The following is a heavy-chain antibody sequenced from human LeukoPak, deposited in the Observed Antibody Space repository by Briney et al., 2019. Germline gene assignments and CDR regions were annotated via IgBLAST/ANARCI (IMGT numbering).Heavy chain of an antibody. J-gene: IGHJ4*02. CDR3: ARNLMRYYDSSGYPKYYFDC. V-gene: IGHV4-39*01. D-gene: IGHD3-22*01. Sequence: SETLSLTCSVSGGSISISTYYWVWIRQPPGKGLEWIGSIYYSGGTHYNPSLRSRVTISVDTSKNQFSLKLSSVTAADTAVYYCARNLMRYYDSSGYPKYYFDCWGQGTLVTVSS. CDR1: GGSISISTYY. CDR2: IYYSGGT.